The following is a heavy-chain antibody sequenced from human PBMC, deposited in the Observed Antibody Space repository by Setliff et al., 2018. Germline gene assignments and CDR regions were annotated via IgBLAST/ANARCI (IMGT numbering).Heavy chain of an antibody. CDR1: GGSISSSSYY. Sequence: SETLSLTCTVSGGSISSSSYYWGWIRQPPGKGLEWIGSIYYSGSTYYNPSLKSRVAISVDTSKNQFSLKLSSVTAADTAVYYCARAKGYCSSTSCRIYYFDYWGQGTLVTVSS. J-gene: IGHJ4*02. CDR2: IYYSGST. V-gene: IGHV4-39*07. CDR3: ARAKGYCSSTSCRIYYFDY. D-gene: IGHD2-2*01.